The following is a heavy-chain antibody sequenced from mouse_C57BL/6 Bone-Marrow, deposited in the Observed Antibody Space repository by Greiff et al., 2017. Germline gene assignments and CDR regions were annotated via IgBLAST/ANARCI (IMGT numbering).Heavy chain of an antibody. CDR2: IYPRSGNT. D-gene: IGHD1-1*01. V-gene: IGHV1-81*01. J-gene: IGHJ2*01. CDR1: GYTFTSYG. CDR3: ARPFYYYGRSCN. Sequence: QVQLQQSGAELARPGASVKLSCKASGYTFTSYGISWVKQRTGQGLEWIGEIYPRSGNTYYNEKFKGKATLTADKSSSTAYMELRSLTSEDSAVYFCARPFYYYGRSCNWGQGTTLTVSS.